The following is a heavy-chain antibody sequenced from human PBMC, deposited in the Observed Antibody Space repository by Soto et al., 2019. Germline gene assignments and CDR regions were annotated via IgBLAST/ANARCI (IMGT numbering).Heavy chain of an antibody. V-gene: IGHV3-15*01. CDR3: TSMNDRDAFQI. CDR2: IKNRADGGTT. J-gene: IGHJ3*02. CDR1: LLNFNIAW. Sequence: EEQLVESGGGLVKRGESLRLSCAASLLNFNIAWLSWVRQAPGKGLEWVGRIKNRADGGTTDNAAPVKDRFTISRDDSKSALYLQMNSPKTEDTAMYYCTSMNDRDAFQIWGQGTMVTVSS. D-gene: IGHD1-1*01.